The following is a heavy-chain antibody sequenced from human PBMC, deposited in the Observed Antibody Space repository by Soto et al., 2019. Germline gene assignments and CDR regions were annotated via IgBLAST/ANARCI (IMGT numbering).Heavy chain of an antibody. CDR2: SSPVESIK. CDR1: GCIFRSNV. V-gene: IGHV3-30*04. Sequence: QVQLVESGGAVVKPGTSLRLSCAASGCIFRSNVVHWVRQAPGKGLEWVAVSSPVESIKIYTDSWRGRFTISRDNFQNKMDLQMNELRPEDSAIYYCAGDPIPASADYFDNWCHRTLFTVSS. D-gene: IGHD2-2*02. CDR3: AGDPIPASADYFDN. J-gene: IGHJ4*01.